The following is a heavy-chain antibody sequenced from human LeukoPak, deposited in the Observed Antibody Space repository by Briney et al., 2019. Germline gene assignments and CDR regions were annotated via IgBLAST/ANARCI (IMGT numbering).Heavy chain of an antibody. Sequence: GGSLRLSCAASGFTFNIYSMDWVRQAPGKGLEWVSSISSSSSYIHYADSVKGRFTISRDNVKNSLYLQMNSLRAEDTAVYYCARDPHSYSSGWYYFDLWGQGTLVAVSS. CDR2: ISSSSSYI. J-gene: IGHJ4*02. CDR1: GFTFNIYS. CDR3: ARDPHSYSSGWYYFDL. D-gene: IGHD6-19*01. V-gene: IGHV3-21*01.